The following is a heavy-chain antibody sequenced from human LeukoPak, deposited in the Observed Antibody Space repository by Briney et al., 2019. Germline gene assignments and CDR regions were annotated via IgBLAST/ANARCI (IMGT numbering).Heavy chain of an antibody. CDR1: GYTFTSYD. D-gene: IGHD2-21*01. J-gene: IGHJ4*02. CDR2: MNPNSGNT. CDR3: ARHSPGQHIVVVIAPFDY. Sequence: ASVKVSCKASGYTFTSYDINWVRQATGQGLEWMGWMNPNSGNTGYAQKFQGRVTMTRNTSISTAYMELSSLRSEDTAVYYCARHSPGQHIVVVIAPFDYWGQGTLVTVSS. V-gene: IGHV1-8*01.